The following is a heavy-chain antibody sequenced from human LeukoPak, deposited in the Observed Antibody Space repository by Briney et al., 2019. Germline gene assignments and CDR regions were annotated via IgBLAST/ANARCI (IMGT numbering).Heavy chain of an antibody. D-gene: IGHD3-22*01. V-gene: IGHV4-59*08. CDR2: IYYLVTT. Sequence: CISYIYYLVTTTYKPSLNSRVTISIDTSNSQFSLRLNSVTAADTAVYYCARRSYSAWFDPWGQGTLVTVSS. CDR3: ARRSYSAWFDP. J-gene: IGHJ5*02.